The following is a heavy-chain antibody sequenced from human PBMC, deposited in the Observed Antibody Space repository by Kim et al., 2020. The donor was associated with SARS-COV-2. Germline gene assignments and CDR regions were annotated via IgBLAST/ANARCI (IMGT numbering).Heavy chain of an antibody. CDR1: GDSFSSVAYY. CDR2: ISYSGSK. CDR3: ARDQGGRDVDS. D-gene: IGHD1-1*01. V-gene: IGHV4-30-4*01. J-gene: IGHJ5*01. Sequence: SETLSLTCAVSGDSFSSVAYYWSWIRRPPGRGLEWIGYISYSGSKYFNPSLQSRVTMSLDTSKNQFSLDLSSVTAADTAVYVCARDQGGRDVDSWGQGP.